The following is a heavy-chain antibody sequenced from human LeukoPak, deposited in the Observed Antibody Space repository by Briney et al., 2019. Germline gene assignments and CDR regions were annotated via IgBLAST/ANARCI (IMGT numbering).Heavy chain of an antibody. V-gene: IGHV4-38-2*02. J-gene: IGHJ3*02. D-gene: IGHD2-2*02. Sequence: PSETLSLTCTVSGYSISSGYYWGWIRQPPGKGLEWIGSIYHSGSTYYNPSLKSRVTISVDTSKNQFSLKLSSVTAADTAVYYCAREVLGYCSSTSCYTGDDAFDIWGQGTMVTVSS. CDR3: AREVLGYCSSTSCYTGDDAFDI. CDR1: GYSISSGYY. CDR2: IYHSGST.